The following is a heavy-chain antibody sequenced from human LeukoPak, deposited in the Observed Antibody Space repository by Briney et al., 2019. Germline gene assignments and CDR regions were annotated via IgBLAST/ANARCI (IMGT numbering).Heavy chain of an antibody. CDR1: GFTFSTYG. CDR3: ATGPGYYDGSDYFDY. J-gene: IGHJ4*02. V-gene: IGHV3-15*01. Sequence: GGSLRLSCAASGFTFSTYGMSWVRQAPGKGLEWVGRIKSKTDGGTTDYAAPVKGRFTISRDDSKNTLCLQMNSLKTEDTAVYYCATGPGYYDGSDYFDYWGQGTLVAVSS. D-gene: IGHD3-22*01. CDR2: IKSKTDGGTT.